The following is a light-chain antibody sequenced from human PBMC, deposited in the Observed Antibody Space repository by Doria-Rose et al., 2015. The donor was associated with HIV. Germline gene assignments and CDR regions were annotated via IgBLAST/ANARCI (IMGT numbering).Light chain of an antibody. Sequence: TQSPESLGMSLGERATLNCKSNQSLLYTSKNYLAWYQQKPGQPPNLLIYWASTRQSGVPAGFSGSGSGTDFTLTISSLEAEDVAVYYCQQYYDTPSFGPGTTVDIK. CDR2: WAS. CDR3: QQYYDTPS. V-gene: IGKV4-1*01. CDR1: QSLLYTSKNY. J-gene: IGKJ3*01.